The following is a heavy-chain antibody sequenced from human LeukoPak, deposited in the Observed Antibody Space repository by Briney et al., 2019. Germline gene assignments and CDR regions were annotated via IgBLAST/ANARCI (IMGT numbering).Heavy chain of an antibody. CDR2: IYHSGST. D-gene: IGHD3-9*01. Sequence: SETLSLTCTVSGGSISSSSYYWGWIRQPPGKGPEWIGSIYHSGSTYYNPSLKSRVTISVDTSKNQFSLKLSSVTAADTAVYYCARLSTISDAFDIWGQGTMVTVSS. V-gene: IGHV4-39*01. J-gene: IGHJ3*02. CDR3: ARLSTISDAFDI. CDR1: GGSISSSSYY.